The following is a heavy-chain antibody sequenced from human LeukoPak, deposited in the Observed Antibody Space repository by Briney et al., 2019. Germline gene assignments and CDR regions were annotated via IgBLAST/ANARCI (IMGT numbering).Heavy chain of an antibody. CDR3: AKHSMDYGDYVGEDY. D-gene: IGHD4-17*01. J-gene: IGHJ4*02. CDR1: GFTFSSYS. Sequence: PGGSLRLSCAASGFTFSSYSMNWVRQAPGKGLEWVSSISSSGSYIYYADSVKGRFTISRDNAKNSLYLQMNSLRAEDTAVYYCAKHSMDYGDYVGEDYWGQGTLVTVSS. V-gene: IGHV3-21*01. CDR2: ISSSGSYI.